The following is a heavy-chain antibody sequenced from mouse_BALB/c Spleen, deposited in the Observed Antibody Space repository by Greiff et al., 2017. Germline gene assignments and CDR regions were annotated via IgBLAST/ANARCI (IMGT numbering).Heavy chain of an antibody. V-gene: IGHV1-69*02. Sequence: VKLQQPGAELVRPGASVKLSCKASGYTFTSYWINWVKQRPGQGLEWIGNIYPSDSYTNYNQKFKDKATLTVDKSSSTAYMQLSSPTSEDSAVYYCTRGGTWGGFDYWGQGTTLTVSS. J-gene: IGHJ2*01. D-gene: IGHD3-3*01. CDR2: IYPSDSYT. CDR3: TRGGTWGGFDY. CDR1: GYTFTSYW.